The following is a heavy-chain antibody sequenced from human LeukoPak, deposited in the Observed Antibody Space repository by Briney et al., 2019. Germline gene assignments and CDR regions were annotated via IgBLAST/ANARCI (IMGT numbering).Heavy chain of an antibody. J-gene: IGHJ4*02. CDR3: ARHQLRGFLDDS. V-gene: IGHV4-59*08. CDR2: IYYSGNT. D-gene: IGHD3-10*01. CDR1: GGSISSDY. Sequence: SETLSLTCTVSGGSISSDYWSWIRQPPGEGLEWVGCIYYSGNTNYNPSLKGRVTISIDTSKNQFSLKLTSVIAANTAVYYCARHQLRGFLDDSWGQGNLVTVSS.